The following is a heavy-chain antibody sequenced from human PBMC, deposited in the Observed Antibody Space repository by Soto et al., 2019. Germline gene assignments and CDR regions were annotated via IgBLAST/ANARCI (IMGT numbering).Heavy chain of an antibody. D-gene: IGHD4-4*01. V-gene: IGHV4-39*01. CDR3: ARQTVTSGNWFDP. J-gene: IGHJ5*02. Sequence: QLLLQESGPGLVKPSETLSLTCNVSGGSISSYNHYWGWIRQPPGKGLEWIGSIYHSGSTYYNPSLKNRVTISVDTTKKQFSLKLISVTAADTAVYFCARQTVTSGNWFDPWGQGTLVTVSS. CDR2: IYHSGST. CDR1: GGSISSYNHY.